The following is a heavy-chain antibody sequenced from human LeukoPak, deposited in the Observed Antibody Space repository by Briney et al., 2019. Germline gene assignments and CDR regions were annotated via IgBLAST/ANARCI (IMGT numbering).Heavy chain of an antibody. V-gene: IGHV1-3*01. CDR2: INAGNGNT. CDR3: ARFGYSSSWPPYFGY. D-gene: IGHD6-13*01. Sequence: ASVKVSCKASGYTFTSYAMHWVRQAPGQRLEWMGWINAGNGNTKYSQKFQGRVTITRDTSASTAYMELSSLRSEDTAVYYCARFGYSSSWPPYFGYWGQGTLVTVSS. J-gene: IGHJ4*02. CDR1: GYTFTSYA.